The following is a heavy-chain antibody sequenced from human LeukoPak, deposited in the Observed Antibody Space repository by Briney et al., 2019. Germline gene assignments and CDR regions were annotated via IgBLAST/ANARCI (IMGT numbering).Heavy chain of an antibody. CDR3: ARDGLAAARDY. CDR2: INTDGSDT. Sequence: PGGSLRLSCAASGFTFSRYWMHWVRQAPGKGLVWVSRINTDGSDTRYADSVKGRFTITRNNAKNTLYLQMNSLRAEDSAGYYCARDGLAAARDYWGQGTLVTVSS. D-gene: IGHD6-13*01. V-gene: IGHV3-74*01. J-gene: IGHJ4*02. CDR1: GFTFSRYW.